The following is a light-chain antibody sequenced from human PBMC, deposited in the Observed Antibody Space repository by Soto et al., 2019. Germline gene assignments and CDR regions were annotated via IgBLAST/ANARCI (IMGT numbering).Light chain of an antibody. Sequence: QSALTQPASVSGSPGQSITISCTGTSSDVGGYNYVSWYQQHPGKAPKLMIYDVSNRPSGVSNRFSGSKSGNTASLTISGLQAEYAADYYFSSYTSSSTVVFGGGTQLTVL. CDR3: SSYTSSSTVV. V-gene: IGLV2-14*01. CDR1: SSDVGGYNY. J-gene: IGLJ2*01. CDR2: DVS.